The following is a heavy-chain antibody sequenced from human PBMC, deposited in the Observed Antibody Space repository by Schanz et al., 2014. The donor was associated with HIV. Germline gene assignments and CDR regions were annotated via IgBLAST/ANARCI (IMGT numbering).Heavy chain of an antibody. CDR2: ISATGGST. CDR1: GFTFKSYA. V-gene: IGHV3-23*04. J-gene: IGHJ4*02. D-gene: IGHD5-12*01. CDR3: AKGLTIWLQPPFDY. Sequence: VQLVESGGGLVQAGGSLRLSCAASGFTFKSYAMSWVRQAPGKGLEWVSAISATGGSTYYADSVKGRFTISRDNSKNTLYLQMNSLRAEDTAVYYCAKGLTIWLQPPFDYWGQGTLVTVSS.